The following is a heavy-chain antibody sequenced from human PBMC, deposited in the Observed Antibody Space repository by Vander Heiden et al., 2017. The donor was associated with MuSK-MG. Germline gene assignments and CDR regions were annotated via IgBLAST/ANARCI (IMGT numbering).Heavy chain of an antibody. J-gene: IGHJ4*02. CDR3: AKDVYGSSWYRGIDY. D-gene: IGHD6-13*01. V-gene: IGHV3-23*01. CDR1: GFPFSSYA. CDR2: ISGSGGTT. Sequence: EVQLLDSGGGLVQPGGSLRLSCAASGFPFSSYAMTWVRQAPGKGLEWVSTISGSGGTTSYAYSVKGRFTISRDNSKNTLYLQMNSLRAEDTAIYYCAKDVYGSSWYRGIDYWGQGTLVTVSS.